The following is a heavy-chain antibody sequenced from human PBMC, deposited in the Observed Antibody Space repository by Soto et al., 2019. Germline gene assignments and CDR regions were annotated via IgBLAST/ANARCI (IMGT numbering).Heavy chain of an antibody. J-gene: IGHJ5*02. Sequence: SETLSLTCTVSGGSISNYYWSWMRQPAGKGLEWIGRIYRSGSTNYNPPLKSRVTMSVDTSKNQFSLKLSSVTAADTAVYYCARAQAGHNYGENWLDPWGQGTLVTVYS. CDR3: ARAQAGHNYGENWLDP. V-gene: IGHV4-4*07. CDR1: GGSISNYY. D-gene: IGHD5-18*01. CDR2: IYRSGST.